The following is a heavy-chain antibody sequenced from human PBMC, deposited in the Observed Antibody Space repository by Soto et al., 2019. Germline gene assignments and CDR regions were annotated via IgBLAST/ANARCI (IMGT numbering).Heavy chain of an antibody. CDR1: GGSFSGYY. CDR3: ERGQTVALLDY. J-gene: IGHJ4*02. V-gene: IGHV4-34*01. Sequence: SETLSLTCAVYGGSFSGYYWSWIRQPPGKGLEWIGEINHSGSTNYNPSLKSRVTISVDTSKNQFSLKLSSVTAADTAVYYCERGQTVALLDYWGQGTLVTVYS. CDR2: INHSGST. D-gene: IGHD3-3*01.